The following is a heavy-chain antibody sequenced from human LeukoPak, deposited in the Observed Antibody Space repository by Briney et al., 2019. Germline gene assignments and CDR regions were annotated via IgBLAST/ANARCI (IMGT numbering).Heavy chain of an antibody. D-gene: IGHD3-22*01. CDR1: GGSITTRSYY. CDR2: THHSGST. CDR3: ARDPGAYYDSSGYLNWFDP. J-gene: IGHJ5*02. Sequence: SETLSLTCTVSGGSITTRSYYWGWIRQPPGKGLEWIGSTHHSGSTYYNPSLKSRLPTSVDTSKNQFSLKLSSVTAADTAVYYCARDPGAYYDSSGYLNWFDPWGQGTLVTVSS. V-gene: IGHV4-39*07.